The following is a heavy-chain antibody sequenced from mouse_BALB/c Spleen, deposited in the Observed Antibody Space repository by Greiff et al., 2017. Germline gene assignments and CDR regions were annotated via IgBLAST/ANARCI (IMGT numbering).Heavy chain of an antibody. CDR2: ISDGGSYT. Sequence: EVNLVESGGGLVKPGGSLKLSCAASGFTFSDYYMYWVRQTPEKRLVWVATISDGGSYTYYPDSVKGRFTITRDNAKNKLYLQMSSLKSEDTAMYYCARGRDGYYVWFAYWGQGTLVTVSA. V-gene: IGHV5-4*02. D-gene: IGHD2-3*01. J-gene: IGHJ3*01. CDR3: ARGRDGYYVWFAY. CDR1: GFTFSDYY.